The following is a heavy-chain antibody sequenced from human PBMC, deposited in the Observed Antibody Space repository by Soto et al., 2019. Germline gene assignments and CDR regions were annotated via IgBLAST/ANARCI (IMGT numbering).Heavy chain of an antibody. D-gene: IGHD2-2*02. J-gene: IGHJ5*01. V-gene: IGHV3-30*18. CDR3: AKEAGGGYCSSTTCFTGWFDS. CDR2: ISYDGTYK. Sequence: ESGGGVVQPGRSLRLSCAASGFSFTSHGTHWVRQAPGKGLEWVAVISYDGTYKYYADSVKGRFTISRDKSKNTLDLQMNRLRAEDTAVYYCAKEAGGGYCSSTTCFTGWFDSWGQGTLVTVSS. CDR1: GFSFTSHG.